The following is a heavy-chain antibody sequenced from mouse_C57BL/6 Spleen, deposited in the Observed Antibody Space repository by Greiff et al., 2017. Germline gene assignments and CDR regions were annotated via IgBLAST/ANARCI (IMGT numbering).Heavy chain of an antibody. CDR3: ARSDYSNYYAMDY. CDR2: IHPNSGST. CDR1: GYTFTSYW. V-gene: IGHV1-64*01. Sequence: VQLQQPGAELVKPGASVKLSCKASGYTFTSYWMHWVKQRPGQGLEWIGMIHPNSGSTNYNEKFKSKATLTVDKSSSTAYMQLRSLTSEDSAVYYCARSDYSNYYAMDYWGQGTSVTVSS. J-gene: IGHJ4*01. D-gene: IGHD2-5*01.